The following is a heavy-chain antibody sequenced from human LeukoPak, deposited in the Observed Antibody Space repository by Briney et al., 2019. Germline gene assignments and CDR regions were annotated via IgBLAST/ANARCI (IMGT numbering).Heavy chain of an antibody. CDR1: GFTFSSYG. J-gene: IGHJ4*02. CDR3: AKDYEIFS. CDR2: ISGSGLST. Sequence: GGSLRLSCAAPGFTFSSYGMSWVRQAPGKGLEWVSGISGSGLSTYYADSVKGRFTISRDNSKNTLYLHMNSLRAEDTAVYYCAKDYEIFSWGQGTLVTVSS. V-gene: IGHV3-23*01. D-gene: IGHD3-3*01.